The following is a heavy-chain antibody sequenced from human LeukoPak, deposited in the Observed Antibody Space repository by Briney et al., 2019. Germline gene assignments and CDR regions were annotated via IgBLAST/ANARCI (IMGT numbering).Heavy chain of an antibody. CDR2: INPNSGGT. V-gene: IGHV1-2*02. CDR1: GYTFTGYY. D-gene: IGHD5-18*01. J-gene: IGHJ6*03. CDR3: ARESYVDTAMVTHYYYYYMDV. Sequence: ASVKVSCKASGYTFTGYYMHWVRQAPGQGLEWMGWINPNSGGTNYAQKFQGRVTMTRDTSISTAYMELSRLRSDDTAVYYCARESYVDTAMVTHYYYYYMDVWGKGTTVTVSS.